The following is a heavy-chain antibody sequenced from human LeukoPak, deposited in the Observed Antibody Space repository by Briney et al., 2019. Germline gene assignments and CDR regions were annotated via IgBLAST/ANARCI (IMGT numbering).Heavy chain of an antibody. CDR3: ARATEYYYGSGKAWFDP. J-gene: IGHJ5*02. V-gene: IGHV4-59*01. CDR2: IYYSGSI. D-gene: IGHD3-10*01. Sequence: KPTETLSLTCTVSGGSISTYYWTWIRQPPGKGLEWIGHIYYSGSINYNPSLKSRVTISVDTSKNQFSLKLSSVTAADTAMYFCARATEYYYGSGKAWFDPWGQGILVTVSS. CDR1: GGSISTYY.